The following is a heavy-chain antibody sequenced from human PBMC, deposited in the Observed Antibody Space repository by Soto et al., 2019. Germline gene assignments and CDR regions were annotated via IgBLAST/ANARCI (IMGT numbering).Heavy chain of an antibody. CDR2: ISPVVGTG. Sequence: QVLLVQSGAEVRKPGSSVKVSCKASGGTFSSYGISWVRPAPGQGLVWMGGISPVVGTGNYAQKFQGRVTIIADKSTSTAYMEVSSLRSEDTAVYYCAREVAPTTTYCSGGSCYAGTLGMDVWGKGTTVTVSS. V-gene: IGHV1-69*06. J-gene: IGHJ6*04. D-gene: IGHD2-15*01. CDR1: GGTFSSYG. CDR3: AREVAPTTTYCSGGSCYAGTLGMDV.